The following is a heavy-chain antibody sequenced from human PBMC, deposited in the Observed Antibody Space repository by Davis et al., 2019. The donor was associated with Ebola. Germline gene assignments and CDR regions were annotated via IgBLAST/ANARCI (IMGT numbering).Heavy chain of an antibody. CDR1: GGSISSYY. D-gene: IGHD3-22*01. Sequence: SETLSLTCTVSGGSISSYYWSWIRQPPGKGLEWIGYIYYSGSTNYNPSLKSRVTISVDTSKNQFSLKLSSVTAADTAVYYCARGRNREIVVVITTPYYGMDVWGKGTTVTVSS. CDR2: IYYSGST. V-gene: IGHV4-59*12. CDR3: ARGRNREIVVVITTPYYGMDV. J-gene: IGHJ6*04.